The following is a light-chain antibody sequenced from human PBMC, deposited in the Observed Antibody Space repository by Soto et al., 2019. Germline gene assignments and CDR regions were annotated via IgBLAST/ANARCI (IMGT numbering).Light chain of an antibody. CDR2: DVT. Sequence: QSALAQPASVSGAPGQSITISCTAPSSDVGAYKYVSWYRQDPGKAPKLMIYDVTNRPSGVSNRFSASKSGNTASLTISGLQDDDEGDYYCCSDTSSSTHVFGTGTKLTVL. CDR3: CSDTSSSTHV. V-gene: IGLV2-14*01. J-gene: IGLJ1*01. CDR1: SSDVGAYKY.